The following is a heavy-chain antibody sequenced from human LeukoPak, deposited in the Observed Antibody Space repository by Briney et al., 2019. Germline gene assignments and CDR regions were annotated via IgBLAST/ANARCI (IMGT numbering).Heavy chain of an antibody. J-gene: IGHJ4*02. V-gene: IGHV3-9*01. CDR1: GFTFDDYA. CDR3: ARQTMVRGVITNFDFGY. CDR2: ISWNSGSI. D-gene: IGHD3-10*01. Sequence: GGSLRLSCAASGFTFDDYAMHWVRQAPGKGLEWVSGISWNSGSIGYADSVKGRFTISRDNAKNSLYLQMNSLRAEDTALYYCARQTMVRGVITNFDFGYWGQGTLVTVSS.